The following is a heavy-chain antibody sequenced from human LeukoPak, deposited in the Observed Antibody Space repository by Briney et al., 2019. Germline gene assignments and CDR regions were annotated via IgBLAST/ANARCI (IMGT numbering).Heavy chain of an antibody. Sequence: SVKVSCKASGGTFSSYAISWVRQAPGQGLEWMGGIIPIFGTANYAQKFQGRVTITADKSTSTAYMELSSLRSEDTAVYYCARDPGSYGGDAFDVWGQGTMVTVSS. V-gene: IGHV1-69*06. J-gene: IGHJ3*01. CDR2: IIPIFGTA. D-gene: IGHD5-18*01. CDR3: ARDPGSYGGDAFDV. CDR1: GGTFSSYA.